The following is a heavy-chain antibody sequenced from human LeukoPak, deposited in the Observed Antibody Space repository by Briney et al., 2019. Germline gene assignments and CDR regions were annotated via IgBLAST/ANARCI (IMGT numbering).Heavy chain of an antibody. J-gene: IGHJ4*02. Sequence: GGTLRLSCVASRFTFSNYGMSWVRQAPGKGLQWVSAITDSGGTTYYADSVKGRFTISRDNSKNTLYLQMNSLRAEDTAVYYCAKHQLYYYDSWGQGTLVTVSS. CDR1: RFTFSNYG. CDR3: AKHQLYYYDS. CDR2: ITDSGGTT. V-gene: IGHV3-23*01. D-gene: IGHD3-22*01.